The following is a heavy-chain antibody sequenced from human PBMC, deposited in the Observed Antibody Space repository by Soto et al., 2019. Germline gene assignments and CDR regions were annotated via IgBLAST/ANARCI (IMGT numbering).Heavy chain of an antibody. D-gene: IGHD3-10*01. J-gene: IGHJ4*02. CDR3: AKLPWLGDVPGTEY. V-gene: IGHV3-23*01. Sequence: EVQLLESGGGLVQPGGSLRLSCAASGFTFSSYVMTWVRQAPGKGPEWVSTISVNGDGTYYADSVRGRFTISRDNSRNTLYLRLDSLRVEDTALYYCAKLPWLGDVPGTEYWGQGTLVTVSS. CDR1: GFTFSSYV. CDR2: ISVNGDGT.